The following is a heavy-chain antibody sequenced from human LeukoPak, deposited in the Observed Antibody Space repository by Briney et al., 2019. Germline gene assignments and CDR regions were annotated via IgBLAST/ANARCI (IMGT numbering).Heavy chain of an antibody. CDR1: GFTFSSYN. V-gene: IGHV3-21*01. J-gene: IGHJ4*02. D-gene: IGHD2-15*01. Sequence: GGSLRLSCAASGFTFSSYNMNWVRQAPGQGLEWVSSITSGSSYIYYADSVKGRFTISRDNAKNSLYLQMNSLRAEDTAVYYCAKGGSVDYWGQGTLVTVSS. CDR3: AKGGSVDY. CDR2: ITSGSSYI.